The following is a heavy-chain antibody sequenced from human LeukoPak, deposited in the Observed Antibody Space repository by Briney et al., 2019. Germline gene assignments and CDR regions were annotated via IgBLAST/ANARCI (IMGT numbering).Heavy chain of an antibody. CDR3: ARAVLNSYYYDSSGHTYDY. J-gene: IGHJ4*02. Sequence: SETLSLTCTVSGGSISSYYWSWIRQPPGKGLEWIGYIYYSGSTNYNPSLKNRVTISVDTSKNQFSLKLSSVTAADTAVYYCARAVLNSYYYDSSGHTYDYWGQGTLVTVSS. D-gene: IGHD3-22*01. CDR2: IYYSGST. V-gene: IGHV4-59*01. CDR1: GGSISSYY.